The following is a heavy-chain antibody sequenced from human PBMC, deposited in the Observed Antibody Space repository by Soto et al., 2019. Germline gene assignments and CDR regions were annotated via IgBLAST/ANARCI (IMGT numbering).Heavy chain of an antibody. V-gene: IGHV1-69*13. D-gene: IGHD3-22*01. CDR3: ARSFDSSGYYYGSYFDY. CDR1: GGTFSSYA. J-gene: IGHJ4*02. CDR2: IIPIFGTA. Sequence: SVKVSCKASGGTFSSYAISWVRQAPGQGLEWMGGIIPIFGTANYAQKFQGRVTITADESTSTAYMELSSLRSEDTAVYYCARSFDSSGYYYGSYFDYWGQGTLVTVSS.